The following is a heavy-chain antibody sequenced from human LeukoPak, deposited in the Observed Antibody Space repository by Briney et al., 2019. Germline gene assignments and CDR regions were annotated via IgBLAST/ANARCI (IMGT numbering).Heavy chain of an antibody. Sequence: GGSLRLSCAASGFTVSSNYMSWVRQAPGKGLGWVSVIYSGGSTYYADSVKGRFTISRDNSKNTLYLQMNSLRAEDTAVYYCARDRGYCGGDCHDAFDIWGQGTMVTVSS. CDR1: GFTVSSNY. CDR3: ARDRGYCGGDCHDAFDI. J-gene: IGHJ3*02. CDR2: IYSGGST. V-gene: IGHV3-53*01. D-gene: IGHD2-21*01.